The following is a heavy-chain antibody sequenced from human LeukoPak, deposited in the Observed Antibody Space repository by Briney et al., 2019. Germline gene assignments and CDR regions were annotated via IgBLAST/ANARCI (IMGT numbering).Heavy chain of an antibody. V-gene: IGHV1-69*13. D-gene: IGHD4-17*01. Sequence: SVKVSCKASGGTFSSYAISWVRQAPGQGLEWMGGIIPIFGTANYAQKFQGRVTITADESTSTAYMELSSLRSEDTAVYYCARGDLTVTTFYYYYYMDVWGKGTTVTVSS. CDR2: IIPIFGTA. CDR3: ARGDLTVTTFYYYYYMDV. CDR1: GGTFSSYA. J-gene: IGHJ6*03.